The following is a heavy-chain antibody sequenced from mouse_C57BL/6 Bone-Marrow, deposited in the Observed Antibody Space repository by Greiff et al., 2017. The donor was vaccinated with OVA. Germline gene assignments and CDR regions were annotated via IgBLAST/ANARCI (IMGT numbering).Heavy chain of an antibody. CDR1: GFTFSSYG. J-gene: IGHJ2*01. Sequence: EVNLVESGGDLVKPGGSLKLSCAASGFTFSSYGMSWVRQTPDKRLEWVATISSGGSYTYYPDSVKGRFTISRDNAKNTLYLQMSSLKSEDTAMYYCARDYGRNYFDYWGQGTTLTVSS. V-gene: IGHV5-6*01. CDR3: ARDYGRNYFDY. D-gene: IGHD1-1*01. CDR2: ISSGGSYT.